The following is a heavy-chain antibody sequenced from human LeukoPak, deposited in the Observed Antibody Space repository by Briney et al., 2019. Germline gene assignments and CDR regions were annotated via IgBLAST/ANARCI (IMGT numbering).Heavy chain of an antibody. V-gene: IGHV4-39*01. D-gene: IGHD3-22*01. CDR3: ARQPFSTYYYDSSGYYLGGYFDY. CDR1: GGSISSSSYY. J-gene: IGHJ4*02. CDR2: IYYSGST. Sequence: PSETLSLTCTVSGGSISSSSYYWGWIRQPPGKGLEWIGSIYYSGSTYYNPSLKSRVTISVDTSKNQFSLRLSSVTAADTAVYYCARQPFSTYYYDSSGYYLGGYFDYWGQGTLVTVSS.